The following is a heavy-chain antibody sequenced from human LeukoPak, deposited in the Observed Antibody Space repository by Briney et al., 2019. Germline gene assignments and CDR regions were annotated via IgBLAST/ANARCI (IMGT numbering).Heavy chain of an antibody. J-gene: IGHJ4*02. CDR2: MNPNSGNT. V-gene: IGHV1-8*01. CDR1: GYTFTSYD. D-gene: IGHD3-9*01. CDR3: ARGRRLTGYYDFDY. Sequence: GASVKVSCKASGYTFTSYDVNWVRQATGQGLEWMGWMNPNSGNTGYAQKFQGRVTMTRNTSKSTAYMELSSLRSEDTAVYYCARGRRLTGYYDFDYWGQGTLVTVSS.